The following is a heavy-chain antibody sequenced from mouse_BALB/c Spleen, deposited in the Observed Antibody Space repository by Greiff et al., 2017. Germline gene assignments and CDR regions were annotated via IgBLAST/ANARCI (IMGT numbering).Heavy chain of an antibody. V-gene: IGHV5-4*02. CDR1: GFTFSDYY. J-gene: IGHJ3*01. CDR2: ISDGGSYT. D-gene: IGHD2-10*02. Sequence: EVMLVESGGGLVKPGGSLKLSCAASGFTFSDYYMYWVRQTPEKRLEWVATISDGGSYTYYPDSVKGRFTISRDNAKNNLYLQMSSLKSEDTAMYYCARDEGYGSFAYWGQGTLVTVSA. CDR3: ARDEGYGSFAY.